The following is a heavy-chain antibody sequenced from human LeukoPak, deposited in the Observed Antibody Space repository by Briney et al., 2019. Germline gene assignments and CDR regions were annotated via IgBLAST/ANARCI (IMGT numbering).Heavy chain of an antibody. V-gene: IGHV7-4-1*02. CDR2: INTNTGNP. J-gene: IGHJ3*02. CDR3: ASSTADFAFDI. CDR1: GYTFTSYA. D-gene: IGHD2-2*01. Sequence: ASVKVSCKASGYTFTSYAMNWVRQALGQGLEWMGWINTNTGNPTYAQGFTGRFVFSLDTSVSTAYLQISSLKAEDTAVYYCASSTADFAFDIWGQGTMVTVSS.